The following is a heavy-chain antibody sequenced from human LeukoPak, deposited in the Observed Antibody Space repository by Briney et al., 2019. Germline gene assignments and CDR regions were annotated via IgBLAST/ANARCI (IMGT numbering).Heavy chain of an antibody. D-gene: IGHD6-13*01. V-gene: IGHV4-59*02. J-gene: IGHJ1*01. CDR2: IYSSGNT. Sequence: PETLSLTRTVSGGSVSRDSWDCIRHPPGKGLEWIGYIYSSGNTNFNPTLKRCVTISVDTAKNQFSLRLTSVTAADTAMYYCARDSSSSYAYFQHWGQGSLASVSS. CDR1: GGSVSRDS. CDR3: ARDSSSSYAYFQH.